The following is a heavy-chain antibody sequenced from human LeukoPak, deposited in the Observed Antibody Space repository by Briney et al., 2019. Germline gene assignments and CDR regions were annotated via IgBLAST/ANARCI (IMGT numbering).Heavy chain of an antibody. J-gene: IGHJ6*03. CDR2: VGGGGGST. D-gene: IGHD6-13*01. Sequence: GGSLRLSCAASGFTFSNYAMSWVRQAPGKGLERVSLVGGGGGSTFYADSVKGRFTISRDNSKNTLYLEMNSLRADDTAVYYCAKSGSSSRDYMDVWGKGTTVTVSS. V-gene: IGHV3-23*01. CDR1: GFTFSNYA. CDR3: AKSGSSSRDYMDV.